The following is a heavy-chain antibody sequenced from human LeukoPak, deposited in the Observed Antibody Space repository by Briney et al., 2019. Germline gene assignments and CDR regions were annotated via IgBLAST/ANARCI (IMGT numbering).Heavy chain of an antibody. V-gene: IGHV3-30*14. J-gene: IGHJ4*02. CDR1: GFTFSSYA. D-gene: IGHD6-19*01. Sequence: GGSLRLSCAASGFTFSSYAMHWVRQAPGKGLEWVAVISYDGSNKYYADSVKGRFTISRDNSKNTLYLQMNSLRAEDTAVYYCARWGSGYYFDYWGQGTLVTVSS. CDR2: ISYDGSNK. CDR3: ARWGSGYYFDY.